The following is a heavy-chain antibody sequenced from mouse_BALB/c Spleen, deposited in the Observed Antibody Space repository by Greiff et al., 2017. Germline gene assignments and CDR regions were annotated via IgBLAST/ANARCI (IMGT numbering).Heavy chain of an antibody. J-gene: IGHJ4*01. CDR3: ARGYEGIYYYAMDY. CDR1: GYTFTSYW. D-gene: IGHD2-2*01. CDR2: INPSNGRT. V-gene: IGHV1S81*02. Sequence: QVQLQQPGAELVKPGASVKLSCKASGYTFTSYWMHWVKQRPGQGLEWIGEINPSNGRTNYNEKFKSKATLTVDKSSSTAYMQLSSLTSEDSAVYYCARGYEGIYYYAMDYWGQGTSVTVSS.